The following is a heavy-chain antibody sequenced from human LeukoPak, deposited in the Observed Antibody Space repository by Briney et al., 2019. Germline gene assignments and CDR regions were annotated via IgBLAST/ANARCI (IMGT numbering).Heavy chain of an antibody. J-gene: IGHJ5*02. CDR3: ASHINSSSWYWFDP. Sequence: GGSLRLSCAASGFTFSSYSMNWVRKAPGKGLEWVSSISSSSSYIYYADSVKGRFTISRDNAKNSLYLQMNSLRAEDTAVYYCASHINSSSWYWFDPWGQGTLVTVSS. CDR2: ISSSSSYI. D-gene: IGHD6-13*01. CDR1: GFTFSSYS. V-gene: IGHV3-21*01.